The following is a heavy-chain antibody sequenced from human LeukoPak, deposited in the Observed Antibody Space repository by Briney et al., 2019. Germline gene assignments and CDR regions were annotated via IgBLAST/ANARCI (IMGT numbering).Heavy chain of an antibody. D-gene: IGHD6-13*01. V-gene: IGHV4-59*01. CDR2: IYYSGST. J-gene: IGHJ4*02. CDR3: ARSFSSSWQYFDY. CDR1: GGSISSIY. Sequence: SETLSLTCTVSGGSISSIYWSWIRQPPGKGLEWIGYIYYSGSTNYNPSLKSRVTISVDTSKNQFSLKLSSVTAADTAVYFCARSFSSSWQYFDYWGQGTLVTVSS.